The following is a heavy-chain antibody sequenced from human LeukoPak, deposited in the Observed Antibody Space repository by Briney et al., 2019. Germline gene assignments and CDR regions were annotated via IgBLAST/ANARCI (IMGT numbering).Heavy chain of an antibody. CDR1: GGSISSYY. CDR3: ARAPPRRYFDWLPHDAFDI. D-gene: IGHD3-9*01. J-gene: IGHJ3*02. Sequence: SETLSLTCTVSGGSISSYYWSWIRLPPGKGLEWIGYIYYSGSTDYNPSLKSRVTISVDTSKNQFSLKLSSVTAADTAVYYCARAPPRRYFDWLPHDAFDIWGQGTMVTVSS. V-gene: IGHV4-59*01. CDR2: IYYSGST.